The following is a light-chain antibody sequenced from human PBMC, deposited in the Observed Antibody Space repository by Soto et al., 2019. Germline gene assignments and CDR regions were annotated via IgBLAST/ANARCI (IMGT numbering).Light chain of an antibody. CDR2: KAS. Sequence: EIQMTQARSTLSASVGDRVTITCRASQSISSWLAWYQQKPRKAPKLLIYKASSLESGVPSRFSGSGSGTEFTLTISSLQPDDFATYYCQQYNSYSWTFGQGTKV. CDR3: QQYNSYSWT. CDR1: QSISSW. J-gene: IGKJ1*01. V-gene: IGKV1-5*03.